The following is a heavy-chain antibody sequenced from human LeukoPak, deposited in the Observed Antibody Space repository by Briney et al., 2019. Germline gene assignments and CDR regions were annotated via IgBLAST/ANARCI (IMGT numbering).Heavy chain of an antibody. CDR1: GFTFSSYA. CDR3: AKTQTYSYDGTPYYPIDY. J-gene: IGHJ4*02. Sequence: PGGSLRLSCAASGFTFSSYAMSWVRQAPGKGLEWVSVISGSGGSTYYADSVKGRFTISRDNSKRMLYLQMNSLRVEDTAVYYCAKTQTYSYDGTPYYPIDYWGQGTLVTVSS. CDR2: ISGSGGST. V-gene: IGHV3-23*01. D-gene: IGHD3-22*01.